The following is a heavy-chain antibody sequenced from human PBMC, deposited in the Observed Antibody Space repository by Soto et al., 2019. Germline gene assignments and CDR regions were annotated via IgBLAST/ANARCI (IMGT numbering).Heavy chain of an antibody. D-gene: IGHD2-8*01. V-gene: IGHV1-18*04. CDR1: GYTFTNHG. Sequence: QVVLVQSGVEVKKPGASVKVSCKASGYTFTNHGLIWVRQAPGQGLEWMGWISATNGDTNYAQKFLGRVTVTTDRSRSTGDMELRRLKSEHPAVYCCASMVWGSKIDYYYDMDVWGKGTTVIVSS. J-gene: IGHJ6*03. CDR2: ISATNGDT. CDR3: ASMVWGSKIDYYYDMDV.